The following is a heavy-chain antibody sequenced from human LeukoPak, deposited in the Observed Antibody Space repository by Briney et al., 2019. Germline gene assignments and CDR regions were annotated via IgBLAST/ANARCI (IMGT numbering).Heavy chain of an antibody. D-gene: IGHD2-15*01. CDR1: AFTFSSYT. V-gene: IGHV3-21*06. CDR2: ITSSRSYI. CDR3: AGDPTPRYCSGGSCYTHYGMDV. Sequence: GGSLRLSCAASAFTFSSYTMNWVRQAPGKGLEWVSAITSSRSYIYYAESVKGRFTISRDNAKNSVYLQMNSLRAEDTAVYYCAGDPTPRYCSGGSCYTHYGMDVWGQGTTVTVSS. J-gene: IGHJ6*02.